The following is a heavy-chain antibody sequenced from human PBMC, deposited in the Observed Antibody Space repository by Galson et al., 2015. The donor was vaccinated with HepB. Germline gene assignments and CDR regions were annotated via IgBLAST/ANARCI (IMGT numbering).Heavy chain of an antibody. J-gene: IGHJ4*02. CDR3: AKSLVDYSSSWFWDY. V-gene: IGHV3-30*18. CDR1: GFSFSSYG. CDR2: ISYDGIYK. D-gene: IGHD6-13*01. Sequence: SLRLSCAASGFSFSSYGMHWVRQAPGKGLEWVAVISYDGIYKYYVDSVKGRFTISRDNSKNTLYLQMNSLRTEDTAVYYCAKSLVDYSSSWFWDYWGQGTLVTVSS.